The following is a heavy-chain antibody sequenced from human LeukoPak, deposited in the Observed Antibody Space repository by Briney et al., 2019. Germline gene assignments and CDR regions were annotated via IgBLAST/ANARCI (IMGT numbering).Heavy chain of an antibody. Sequence: SETLSLTCTVPGGSISSYYWRWIRQPPGKGLEWIGYIYYSGSTNYNPSLKSRVTISVDTSKNQFSLKLSSVTAADTAVYYCARGGWYFDYWGQGTLVTVSS. J-gene: IGHJ4*02. CDR2: IYYSGST. CDR1: GGSISSYY. V-gene: IGHV4-59*01. D-gene: IGHD6-19*01. CDR3: ARGGWYFDY.